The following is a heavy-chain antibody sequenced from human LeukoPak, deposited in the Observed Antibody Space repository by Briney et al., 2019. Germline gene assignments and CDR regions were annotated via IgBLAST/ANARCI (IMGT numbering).Heavy chain of an antibody. Sequence: SETLSLTCAVDGGSFSGYYWSWIRQPPGKGLEWIGEINHSGSTNYNPSLKSRVTISVDTSKNQFSLKLSSVTAADTAVYYCARRGRITMVRANWFDPWGQGTLVTVSS. J-gene: IGHJ5*02. V-gene: IGHV4-34*01. D-gene: IGHD3-10*01. CDR2: INHSGST. CDR1: GGSFSGYY. CDR3: ARRGRITMVRANWFDP.